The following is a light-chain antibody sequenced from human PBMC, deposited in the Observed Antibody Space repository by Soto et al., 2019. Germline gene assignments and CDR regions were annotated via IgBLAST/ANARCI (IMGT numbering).Light chain of an antibody. V-gene: IGKV3-20*01. Sequence: EIVLTQSPGTLSLSPGERATLSCRASQSVSSNYFAWYQQKPGQAPRLLIYGISSRATGIPDRFSGSGSGTDFSLTISRLEPEDFAVYYCEQYGNSPRTFGQGTKVDIK. CDR2: GIS. CDR3: EQYGNSPRT. J-gene: IGKJ1*01. CDR1: QSVSSNY.